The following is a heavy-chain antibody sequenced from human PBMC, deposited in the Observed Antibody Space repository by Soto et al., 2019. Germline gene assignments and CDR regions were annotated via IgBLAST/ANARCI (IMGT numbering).Heavy chain of an antibody. J-gene: IGHJ4*02. CDR2: FDPEDGET. V-gene: IGHV1-24*01. D-gene: IGHD6-13*01. Sequence: GASVKVSCKVSGYTLTELSMHWVRQAPGKGLEWMGGFDPEDGETIYAQKFQGRVTMTEDTSTDTAYMELSSLRSEDTAVYYCATGPSLAAAGTDFDYWGQGTLVTVSS. CDR1: GYTLTELS. CDR3: ATGPSLAAAGTDFDY.